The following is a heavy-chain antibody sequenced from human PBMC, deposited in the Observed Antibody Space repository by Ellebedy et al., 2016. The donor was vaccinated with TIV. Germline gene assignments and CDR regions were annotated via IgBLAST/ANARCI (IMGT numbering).Heavy chain of an antibody. J-gene: IGHJ4*02. V-gene: IGHV3-7*01. CDR3: ARTGVDTGMALDS. CDR1: GFTSSNYW. D-gene: IGHD1-1*01. Sequence: GESLKISCVASGFTSSNYWLSWVRQAPGKGLEWVANINQDGSEKNYVDSVKGRFTISRDNAKNSLYLQMNTLRPDDTAVFYCARTGVDTGMALDSWGQGTLVTVSS. CDR2: INQDGSEK.